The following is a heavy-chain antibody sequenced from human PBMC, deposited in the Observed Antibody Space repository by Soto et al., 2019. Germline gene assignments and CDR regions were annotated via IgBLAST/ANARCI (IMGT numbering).Heavy chain of an antibody. D-gene: IGHD5-18*01. J-gene: IGHJ5*02. CDR3: AREGMVTKGVNWFDP. Sequence: SVKVSCKASGGTFSSYAISWVRQAPGQGLEWMGGIIPIFGTANYAQKFQGRVTITADESTSTAYMELSSLRFEDTAVYYCAREGMVTKGVNWFDPWGQGTLVTVYS. CDR2: IIPIFGTA. V-gene: IGHV1-69*13. CDR1: GGTFSSYA.